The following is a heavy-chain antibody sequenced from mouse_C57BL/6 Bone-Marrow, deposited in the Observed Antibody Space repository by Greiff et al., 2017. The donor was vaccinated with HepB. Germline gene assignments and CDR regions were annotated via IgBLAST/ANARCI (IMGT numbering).Heavy chain of an antibody. J-gene: IGHJ1*03. CDR1: GYTFTSYW. CDR3: ARCITTHFDV. CDR2: IYPGSGST. V-gene: IGHV1-55*01. D-gene: IGHD1-2*01. Sequence: QVQLQHPGAELVKPGASVKMSCKASGYTFTSYWITWVKQRPGQGLEWIGDIYPGSGSTNYNEKFKSKATLTVDTSSSTAYMQLSSLTSEDSAVYYCARCITTHFDVWGTGTTVTVSS.